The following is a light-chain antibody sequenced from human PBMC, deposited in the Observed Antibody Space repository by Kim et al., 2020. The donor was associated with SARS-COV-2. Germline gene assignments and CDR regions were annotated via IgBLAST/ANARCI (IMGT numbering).Light chain of an antibody. Sequence: QSVLTQPPSASGTPGQSVTISCSGSRSNIGINYVCWYQHHPGTAPKLLIYSDNQRPAGVPDRFSGSKSGTSASLAISGLRPEDEADYYCAAWDDYLSAGAFGGGTQLTVL. V-gene: IGLV1-47*01. CDR1: RSNIGINY. J-gene: IGLJ3*02. CDR2: SDN. CDR3: AAWDDYLSAGA.